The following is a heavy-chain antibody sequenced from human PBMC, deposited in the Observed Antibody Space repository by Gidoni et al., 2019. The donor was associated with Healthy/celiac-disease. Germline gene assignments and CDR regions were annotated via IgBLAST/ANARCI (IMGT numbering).Heavy chain of an antibody. D-gene: IGHD2-2*02. CDR1: VGSFSGYY. V-gene: IGHV4-34*01. Sequence: QVQLQQWGAGLLKPSETLSLTCAVYVGSFSGYYWRWIRQPPGKGLEWIGEINHSGSTNYNPALKSRVTISVDTSKNQFSLKLSSVTAADTAVYYCARKHCSSTSCYTRNWFDPWGQGTLVTVSS. CDR2: INHSGST. CDR3: ARKHCSSTSCYTRNWFDP. J-gene: IGHJ5*02.